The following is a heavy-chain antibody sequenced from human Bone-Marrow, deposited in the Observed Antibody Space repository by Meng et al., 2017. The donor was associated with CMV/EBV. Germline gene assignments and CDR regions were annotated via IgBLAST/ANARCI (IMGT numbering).Heavy chain of an antibody. J-gene: IGHJ4*02. D-gene: IGHD1-26*01. CDR1: GFTFSDYY. CDR3: AKEFQYSGSPVDY. CDR2: ISSSGSTI. V-gene: IGHV3-11*01. Sequence: GESLKISCAASGFTFSDYYMSWIRQAPGKGLEWVSYISSSGSTIYYADSVKGRFTISRDNAKNSLYLQMSSLRAEDTAVYYCAKEFQYSGSPVDYWGQGTLVTVSS.